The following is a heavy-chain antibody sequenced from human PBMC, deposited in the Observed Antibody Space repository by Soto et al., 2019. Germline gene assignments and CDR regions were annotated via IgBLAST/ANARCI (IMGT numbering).Heavy chain of an antibody. V-gene: IGHV1-69*02. CDR1: GGTFSSYT. CDR3: ATTQLIAVAAPYGMDV. D-gene: IGHD6-19*01. CDR2: IIPILGIA. J-gene: IGHJ6*02. Sequence: GASVKVSCKASGGTFSSYTISWVRQAPGQGLEWMGRIIPILGIANYAQKFQGRVTITADKSTSTAYMELSSLRSEDMAVYYCATTQLIAVAAPYGMDVWGQGTTVTVSS.